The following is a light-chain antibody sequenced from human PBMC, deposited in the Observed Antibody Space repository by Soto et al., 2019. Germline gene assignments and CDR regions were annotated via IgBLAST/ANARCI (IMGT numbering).Light chain of an antibody. V-gene: IGKV3-20*01. Sequence: EIVLTQSPGTLSLSPGERATLSCRAGQSVSSSYLGWYQQKPGQAPRLLIYGASGRATGIPDRFSGSGSGTDFTLTISSLEPEDFAVYYCQHYGGSPSFTFGPGTKVDIK. J-gene: IGKJ3*01. CDR1: QSVSSSY. CDR3: QHYGGSPSFT. CDR2: GAS.